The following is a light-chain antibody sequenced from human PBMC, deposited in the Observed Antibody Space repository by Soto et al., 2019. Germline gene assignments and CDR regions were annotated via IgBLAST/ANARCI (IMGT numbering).Light chain of an antibody. CDR3: FLSYSDAPHVV. CDR1: TGAVTSGHY. Sequence: QAVVTQEPSLTVSPGGTVTLTCGSSTGAVTSGHYPYWFQQKPGQAPRTLIYDTSNKHSWTPARFSGSLLGGKAALTLSGAQPEDEAEYYCFLSYSDAPHVVFGGGTKVTVL. CDR2: DTS. J-gene: IGLJ2*01. V-gene: IGLV7-46*01.